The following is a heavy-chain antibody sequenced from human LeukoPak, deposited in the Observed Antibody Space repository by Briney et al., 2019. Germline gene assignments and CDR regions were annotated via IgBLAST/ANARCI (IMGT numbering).Heavy chain of an antibody. CDR1: GGTFSSYA. V-gene: IGHV1-69*04. CDR2: IIPILGIA. CDR3: ARDLYSGHEGNAFDI. Sequence: SVKVSCKASGGTFSSYAITWVRQAPGQGLEWMGRIIPILGIANYAQKFQGRVTIIADKSTSTAYVELSSLRSEDTAVYYCARDLYSGHEGNAFDIWGQGTMVTVSS. D-gene: IGHD5-12*01. J-gene: IGHJ3*02.